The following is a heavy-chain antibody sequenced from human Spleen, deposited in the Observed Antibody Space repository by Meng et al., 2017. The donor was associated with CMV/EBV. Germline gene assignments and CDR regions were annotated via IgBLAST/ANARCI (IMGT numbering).Heavy chain of an antibody. CDR1: GGAFSGYY. CDR3: ARGLTMIVVVTFDY. CDR2: INHSGST. Sequence: QPRRWGAGLLNPSETLAPPCAVYGGAFSGYYWSWIRQPPGKGLEWIGEINHSGSTNYNPSLKSRVTISVDTSKNQFSLKLSSVTAADTAVYYCARGLTMIVVVTFDYWGQGTLVTASS. J-gene: IGHJ4*02. V-gene: IGHV4-34*01. D-gene: IGHD3-22*01.